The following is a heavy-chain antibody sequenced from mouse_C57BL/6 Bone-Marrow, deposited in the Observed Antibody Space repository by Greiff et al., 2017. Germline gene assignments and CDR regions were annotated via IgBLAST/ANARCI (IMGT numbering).Heavy chain of an antibody. CDR3: ARGVDDGYYVGIAY. J-gene: IGHJ3*01. D-gene: IGHD2-3*01. V-gene: IGHV2-2*01. CDR2: IWSGGST. Sequence: QVQLQQSGPGLVQPSQSLSITCTVSGFSLTSSGVHWVRQSPGKGLEWLGVIWSGGSTAYNAAFISRLSISKDNSKSQVFFKMNSLQADDTALYYCARGVDDGYYVGIAYWGQGTLVTVSA. CDR1: GFSLTSSG.